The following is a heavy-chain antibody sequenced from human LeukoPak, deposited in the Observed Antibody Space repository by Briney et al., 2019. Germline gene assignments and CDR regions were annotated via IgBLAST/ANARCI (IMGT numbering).Heavy chain of an antibody. Sequence: SETLSLTCTVSGGSISSGSYYWSWVRQPAGKGLEWIGRIYTSGSTNYNPSLKSRVTISVDTSKNQFSLKLSSVTAADTAVYYCARSPSRGIPVVNWFDPWGQGTLVTVSS. CDR2: IYTSGST. V-gene: IGHV4-61*02. CDR1: GGSISSGSYY. D-gene: IGHD2-15*01. CDR3: ARSPSRGIPVVNWFDP. J-gene: IGHJ5*02.